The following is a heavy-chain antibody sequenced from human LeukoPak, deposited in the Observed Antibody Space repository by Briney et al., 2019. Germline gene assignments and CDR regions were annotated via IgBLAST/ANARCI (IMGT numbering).Heavy chain of an antibody. J-gene: IGHJ4*02. CDR2: IYTSGSA. D-gene: IGHD7-27*01. V-gene: IGHV4-4*07. CDR1: GGSISSYY. CDR3: ARGRLGIEPFDFDY. Sequence: SETLSLTCTVSGGSISSYYWSWIRQPAGKGLEWIGRIYTSGSANYNPSLKSRGTISVDTSKNQFSLKLSSVTAADTAVYYCARGRLGIEPFDFDYWGQGTLVTVSS.